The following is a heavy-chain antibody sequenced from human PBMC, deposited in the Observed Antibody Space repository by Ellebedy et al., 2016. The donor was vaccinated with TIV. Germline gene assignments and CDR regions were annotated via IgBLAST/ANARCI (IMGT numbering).Heavy chain of an antibody. J-gene: IGHJ4*02. CDR2: ISPYNGNT. Sequence: ASVKVSCKASGYTFTNYGISWVRQAPGQGLEWMGWISPYNGNTNYLQKFQGRVSMTTDTSTSTAYMELRSVTFDDTALYYCAREGFDYWGQGTAVTVS. CDR1: GYTFTNYG. V-gene: IGHV1-18*01. CDR3: AREGFDY.